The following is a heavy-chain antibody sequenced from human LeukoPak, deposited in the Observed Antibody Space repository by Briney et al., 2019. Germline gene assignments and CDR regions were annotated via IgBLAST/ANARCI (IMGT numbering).Heavy chain of an antibody. CDR3: ARRGPRVPAAARRWFDP. J-gene: IGHJ5*02. Sequence: SETLSLTCAVYGGSFSGYYWSWIRQPPGKGLEWIGEINHSGSTNYNPSLKSRVTISVDTSKNQFSLKLSSVTAADTAVYYCARRGPRVPAAARRWFDPWGQGTLVTVSS. CDR2: INHSGST. D-gene: IGHD2-2*01. CDR1: GGSFSGYY. V-gene: IGHV4-34*01.